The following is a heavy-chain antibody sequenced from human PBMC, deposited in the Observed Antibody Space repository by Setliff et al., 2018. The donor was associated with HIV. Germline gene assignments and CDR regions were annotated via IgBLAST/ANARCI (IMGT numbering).Heavy chain of an antibody. CDR1: GYTFTGYA. D-gene: IGHD2-15*01. CDR3: AKEGVAAIDDEWYNFDH. J-gene: IGHJ4*02. V-gene: IGHV1-3*01. CDR2: INAGNGNT. Sequence: ASVTVSCKASGYTFTGYAMRWVRQAPGRRLEWMGWINAGNGNTKYSQKFQERLTMTIYTSTGTVYMELRSLRPDDTAVYYWAKEGVAAIDDEWYNFDHWGQGTLVTVSS.